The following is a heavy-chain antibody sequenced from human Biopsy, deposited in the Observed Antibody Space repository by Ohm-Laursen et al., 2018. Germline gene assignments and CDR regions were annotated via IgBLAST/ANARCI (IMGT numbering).Heavy chain of an antibody. CDR3: ARHDRSGYWGLDY. CDR1: GGSLNNHY. CDR2: IYSSGRT. J-gene: IGHJ4*02. V-gene: IGHV4-4*08. Sequence: PGTLSLTCSVSGGSLNNHYWSWIRQSPGKGLEWLAYIYSSGRTNYNPSLKSRIIVSVDTSKNQLSLKVTSLTATDTAMYYCARHDRSGYWGLDYWGQGALVTVSA. D-gene: IGHD3-22*01.